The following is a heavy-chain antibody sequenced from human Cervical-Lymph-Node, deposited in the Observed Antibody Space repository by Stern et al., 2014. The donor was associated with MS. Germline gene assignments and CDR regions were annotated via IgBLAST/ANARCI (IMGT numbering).Heavy chain of an antibody. V-gene: IGHV3-30*04. Sequence: QVQLVQSGGGVVQPGRSLRLSCAASGFTFSSYAMHWVRQAPGKGLEWVAVISYEGSNKYYADSVKGRFTISRDNSKNTLYLQMNSLRAEDTAVYYCARDLYYDSSGYYYYYYYGMDVWGQGTTVTVSS. D-gene: IGHD3-22*01. CDR3: ARDLYYDSSGYYYYYYYGMDV. J-gene: IGHJ6*02. CDR2: ISYEGSNK. CDR1: GFTFSSYA.